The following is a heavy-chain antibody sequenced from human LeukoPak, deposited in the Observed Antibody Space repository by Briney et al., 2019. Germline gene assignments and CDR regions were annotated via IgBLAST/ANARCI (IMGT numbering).Heavy chain of an antibody. D-gene: IGHD5-12*01. J-gene: IGHJ4*02. V-gene: IGHV1-18*04. Sequence: ASVKVSCKASGYTFTDYYMHWVRQAPGQGLEWMGWISAYNGNTNYAQELQGRVTMTTDTSTSTAYMELRSLRSDDTAVYYCARDWRGYSGYNYWGQGTLVTVSS. CDR3: ARDWRGYSGYNY. CDR1: GYTFTDYY. CDR2: ISAYNGNT.